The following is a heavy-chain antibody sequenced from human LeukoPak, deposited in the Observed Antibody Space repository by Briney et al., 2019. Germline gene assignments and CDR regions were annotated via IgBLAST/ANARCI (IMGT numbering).Heavy chain of an antibody. D-gene: IGHD3-3*01. Sequence: SETLSLTCTVSGGSISSYYWSWIRQPAGKGREWIGRIYTSGRTNYNPSLKSRITMSVDTSKSQCSLKLSSVTAADTAVYYCARTYYDFWSGYYIRWFDPWGQGTLVTVSS. J-gene: IGHJ5*02. CDR1: GGSISSYY. V-gene: IGHV4-4*07. CDR3: ARTYYDFWSGYYIRWFDP. CDR2: IYTSGRT.